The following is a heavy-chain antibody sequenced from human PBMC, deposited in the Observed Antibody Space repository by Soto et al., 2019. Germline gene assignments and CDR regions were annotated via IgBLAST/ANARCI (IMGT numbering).Heavy chain of an antibody. Sequence: TGGSLRLSCAASGFTFSSYSLNWVRQAPGKGLEWVSYITSSGTTVYYADSVRGRFTISRDNAKNSLYLQMNSLRAEDTAVYYCARVGPSYYDSSGYYYERYYFDYWGQGTLVTVSS. CDR2: ITSSGTTV. CDR1: GFTFSSYS. V-gene: IGHV3-48*01. J-gene: IGHJ4*02. D-gene: IGHD3-22*01. CDR3: ARVGPSYYDSSGYYYERYYFDY.